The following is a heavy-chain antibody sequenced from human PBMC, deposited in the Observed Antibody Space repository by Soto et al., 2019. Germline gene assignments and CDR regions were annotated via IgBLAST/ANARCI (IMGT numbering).Heavy chain of an antibody. CDR2: ISHSGSTI. CDR3: ARGVAIFGVRVKNFDY. J-gene: IGHJ4*02. Sequence: PGGSLRLSCAASGFTFSNYYMSWIRQAPGKGLEWVSYISHSGSTIHYTDSVKGRFTISRDNAKNALYLQMNSLRADDTAVYFCARGVAIFGVRVKNFDYWGQGTLVTVSS. V-gene: IGHV3-11*01. CDR1: GFTFSNYY. D-gene: IGHD3-3*02.